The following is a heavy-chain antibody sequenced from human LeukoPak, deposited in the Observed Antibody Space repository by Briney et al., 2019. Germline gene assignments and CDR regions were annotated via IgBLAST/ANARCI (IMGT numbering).Heavy chain of an antibody. D-gene: IGHD2-21*02. CDR1: GFTFSSYA. CDR2: ISYDGSNK. V-gene: IGHV3-30-3*01. J-gene: IGHJ4*02. Sequence: PGGSLRLSCAASGFTFSSYAMHWVRQAPGKGLEWVAVISYDGSNKYYADSVKGRFTISRDNSKNTQYLQMNSLRAEDTAVYYCARSNVVVTAIDYWGQGTLVTVSS. CDR3: ARSNVVVTAIDY.